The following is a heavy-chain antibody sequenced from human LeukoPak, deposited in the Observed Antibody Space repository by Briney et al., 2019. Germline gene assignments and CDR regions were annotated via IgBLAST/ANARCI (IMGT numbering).Heavy chain of an antibody. CDR2: ISYDGSNK. CDR3: AREWELTEFDY. CDR1: GFTFSSYA. D-gene: IGHD1-26*01. J-gene: IGHJ4*02. V-gene: IGHV3-30-3*01. Sequence: GSSLRLSCAASGFTFSSYAMHWVRQAPGKGLEWVAVISYDGSNKYYADSVKGRFTISRDNSKNTLYLQMNSLRAEDTAVYYCAREWELTEFDYWGQGTLVTVSS.